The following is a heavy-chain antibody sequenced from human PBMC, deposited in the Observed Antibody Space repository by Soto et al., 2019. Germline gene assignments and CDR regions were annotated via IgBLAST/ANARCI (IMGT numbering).Heavy chain of an antibody. D-gene: IGHD2-2*02. Sequence: EVQLVESGGGLVQPGGSLRLSCAASGFTFSSYWMSWVRQAPGKGLEWVANIKQDGSEKYYVDSVKGRFTISRDNAKNSLYLQMNSLRAEDTAVYYCARLRVVPAAIGSGWIDPWGQGTLVTVSS. CDR2: IKQDGSEK. CDR1: GFTFSSYW. CDR3: ARLRVVPAAIGSGWIDP. J-gene: IGHJ5*02. V-gene: IGHV3-7*03.